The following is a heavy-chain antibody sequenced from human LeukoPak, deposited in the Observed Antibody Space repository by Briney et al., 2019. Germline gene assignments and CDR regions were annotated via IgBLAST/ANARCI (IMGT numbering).Heavy chain of an antibody. CDR1: GLSFSSYG. D-gene: IGHD1-20*01. CDR2: IQYDGSNK. Sequence: GGPLRLSCAASGLSFSSYGMHWVRQAPGKGLEWVAFIQYDGSNKFYADSVKGRFTISRDNSKNTLYLQMNSLRAEDTAVYYCARGEYNWNDLHLWGQGTLVTVSS. J-gene: IGHJ5*02. V-gene: IGHV3-30*12. CDR3: ARGEYNWNDLHL.